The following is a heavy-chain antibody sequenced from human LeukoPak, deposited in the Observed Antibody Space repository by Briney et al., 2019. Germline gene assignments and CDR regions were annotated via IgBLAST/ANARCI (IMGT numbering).Heavy chain of an antibody. CDR2: ISGSGTST. CDR3: AKDLVVAVMIGHYYFYGMDV. CDR1: GFTFSSFA. V-gene: IGHV3-23*01. Sequence: GGSLRLSCAASGFTFSSFAMSWVRQPPGKGLEWVSGISGSGTSTYYGDSVKGRFSISRDNSKNTLYLQLNSLRAGDTAMYYCAKDLVVAVMIGHYYFYGMDVWGQGTTVTVSS. J-gene: IGHJ6*02. D-gene: IGHD2-2*01.